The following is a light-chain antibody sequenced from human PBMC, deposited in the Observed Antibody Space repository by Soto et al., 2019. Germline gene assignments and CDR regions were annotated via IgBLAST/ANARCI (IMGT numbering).Light chain of an antibody. CDR3: SSCATSSTLHV. V-gene: IGLV2-14*03. Sequence: QSALTQPASVSGSPGQSITISCTGASSDVGGYNYVSWYQQHPGKAPKLIIYDVSNRPSGVSDRFSSSKSGNTASLTISGLQTEDEADYFCSSCATSSTLHVFGTGTKLTVL. CDR2: DVS. CDR1: SSDVGGYNY. J-gene: IGLJ1*01.